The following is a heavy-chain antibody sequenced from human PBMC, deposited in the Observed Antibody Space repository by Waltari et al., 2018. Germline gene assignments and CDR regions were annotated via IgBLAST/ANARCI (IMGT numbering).Heavy chain of an antibody. J-gene: IGHJ6*02. CDR2: IYYSGST. CDR1: GGSISSYY. D-gene: IGHD3-22*01. V-gene: IGHV4-59*01. Sequence: QVQLQESGPGLVKPSETLSLTCTVSGGSISSYYWRWIRQPPGKGLEWIGYIYYSGSTNYNPSLKSRVTISVDTSKNQFSLKLSSVTAADTAVYYCARAKNYYDSSGFYGMDVWGQGTTVTVSS. CDR3: ARAKNYYDSSGFYGMDV.